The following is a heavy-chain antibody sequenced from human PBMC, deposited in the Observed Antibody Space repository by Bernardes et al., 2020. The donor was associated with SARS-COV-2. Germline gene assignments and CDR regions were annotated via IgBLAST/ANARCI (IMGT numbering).Heavy chain of an antibody. CDR2: ISSSSSYK. CDR1: GFTLSDFA. Sequence: GGSLRLSCAASGFTLSDFAMSWVRQTPGKGLEWVSSISSSSSYKHYADSVKGRFTVSRENAKNSLHLQMNSLRAEDTAVFYCARSAGMDVWGQGTMVTVSS. J-gene: IGHJ6*02. CDR3: ARSAGMDV. V-gene: IGHV3-21*04.